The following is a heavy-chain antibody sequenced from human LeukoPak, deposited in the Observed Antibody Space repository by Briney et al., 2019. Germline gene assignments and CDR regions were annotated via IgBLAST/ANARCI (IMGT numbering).Heavy chain of an antibody. CDR1: GFTFSSYS. D-gene: IGHD3-9*01. CDR2: ISSSSSYI. V-gene: IGHV3-21*01. Sequence: GGSLRLSCAASGFTFSSYSMNWVRQAPGKGLEWVSSISSSSSYIYYADSLKGRFTISRDNAKKSVYLQMNSLRAEDTAVYYCARGALDPYYYYMDVWGKGTTVTVSS. CDR3: ARGALDPYYYYMDV. J-gene: IGHJ6*03.